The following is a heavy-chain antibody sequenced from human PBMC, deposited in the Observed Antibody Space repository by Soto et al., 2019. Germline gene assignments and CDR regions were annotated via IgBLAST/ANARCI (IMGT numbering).Heavy chain of an antibody. CDR1: GFTFSSYW. CDR3: ARGHCGGDCYSGVPYYYGMDV. V-gene: IGHV3-74*01. J-gene: IGHJ6*02. D-gene: IGHD2-21*02. Sequence: EVQLVESGGGLVQPGGSLRLSCAASGFTFSSYWMHWVRQAPGKGLVWVSRINSDGSSTSYADSVKGRFTISRDNAKNTLYLQMNSLRAEDTAVYYCARGHCGGDCYSGVPYYYGMDVWGLGTTVTVSS. CDR2: INSDGSST.